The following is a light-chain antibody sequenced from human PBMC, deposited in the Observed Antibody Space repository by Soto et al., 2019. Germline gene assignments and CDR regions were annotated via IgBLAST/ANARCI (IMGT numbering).Light chain of an antibody. CDR2: AAS. Sequence: EIVLTQSPGTLSLSPGERATLSCRASQSVSSYYLAWYQQKPGQAPRLLIYAASSRATGIPDRFSGGGSGTDFTLTISRLEPEDFAVYYCQQRSAGVTFGQGTRLEIK. J-gene: IGKJ5*01. CDR3: QQRSAGVT. V-gene: IGKV3D-20*02. CDR1: QSVSSYY.